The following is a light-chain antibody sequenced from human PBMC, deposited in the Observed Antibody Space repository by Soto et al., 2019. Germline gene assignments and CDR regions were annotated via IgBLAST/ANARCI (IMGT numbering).Light chain of an antibody. CDR2: AAS. CDR3: QRSFSTPLT. Sequence: DIQMTQSPSSLSASVRDRVTITCRASQSISSYLHWYQQKPGKAPKLLIYAASSLQSGVPSRFSGSGSGTDFTLTVSSLQPEDFATYYCQRSFSTPLTFGGGTTVEIK. CDR1: QSISSY. V-gene: IGKV1-39*01. J-gene: IGKJ4*01.